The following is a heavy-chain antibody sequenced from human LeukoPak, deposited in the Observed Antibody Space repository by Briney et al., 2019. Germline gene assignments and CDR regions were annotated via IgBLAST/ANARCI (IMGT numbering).Heavy chain of an antibody. CDR3: ARGIAVAVVDY. CDR1: GFTFSSYW. V-gene: IGHV3-7*04. J-gene: IGHJ4*02. CDR2: INRDGSEK. D-gene: IGHD6-19*01. Sequence: GGSLRLSCAASGFTFSSYWMSWVRQAPGKGLEWVANINRDGSEKYYVDSVKGRFTISRDNAKNSLYLQMNSLRAEDTAVYYCARGIAVAVVDYWGQGTLVTVSS.